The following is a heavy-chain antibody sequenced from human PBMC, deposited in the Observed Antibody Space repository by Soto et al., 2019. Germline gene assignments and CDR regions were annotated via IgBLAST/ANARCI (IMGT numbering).Heavy chain of an antibody. V-gene: IGHV1-69*13. CDR2: IIPLFGTA. Sequence: ASVKVSCKASGGTFSTYAIDWVRQAPGQGLEWMGGIIPLFGTAKYAQNFQGRITITADESTNTAYMELRSLRSQDTAVYYCARGVHYDSSGYYYFYWGQGTLVTVSS. D-gene: IGHD3-22*01. CDR3: ARGVHYDSSGYYYFY. J-gene: IGHJ4*02. CDR1: GGTFSTYA.